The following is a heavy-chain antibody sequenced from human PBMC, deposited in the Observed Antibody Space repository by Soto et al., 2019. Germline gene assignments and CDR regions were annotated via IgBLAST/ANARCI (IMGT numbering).Heavy chain of an antibody. D-gene: IGHD5-18*01. J-gene: IGHJ5*02. Sequence: SETLSLTXSVSGGSISSNSYFWDWIRQSPGKGLEWIGSVHFRGSTYYNPSLKSRVTISVDTSKNQFSLKLTSVTAADRAVYYCARRGPNNSYGYDHRLDPWGQGTLVTVSS. CDR2: VHFRGST. CDR3: ARRGPNNSYGYDHRLDP. V-gene: IGHV4-39*01. CDR1: GGSISSNSYF.